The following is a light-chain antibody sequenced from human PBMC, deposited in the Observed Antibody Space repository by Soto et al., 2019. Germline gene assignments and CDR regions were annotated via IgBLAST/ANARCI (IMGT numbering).Light chain of an antibody. V-gene: IGLV2-14*01. CDR3: TSYTNSSTHV. CDR1: SSDIGGYDY. CDR2: GVT. J-gene: IGLJ1*01. Sequence: QSALTQPASVSGSPGQSITISCTGTSSDIGGYDYVSWYQHHPGKAPKFIIYGVTNRPSGVSHRFSGSKSANTASLTISGLQAEDEADYYCTSYTNSSTHVFGTGTKLTVL.